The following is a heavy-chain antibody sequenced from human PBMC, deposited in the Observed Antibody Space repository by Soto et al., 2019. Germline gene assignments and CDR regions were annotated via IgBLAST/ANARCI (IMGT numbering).Heavy chain of an antibody. V-gene: IGHV3-15*01. J-gene: IGHJ4*02. CDR2: IKSIGGGGTT. Sequence: EVQLVDSGGGLVKPGGSLRLSCAISGFTVNKAWMSWVRQAPGKGLEWVGRIKSIGGGGTTDYAAPVKGRFIISREDSKDTPYLQMNSLRTEDTAVYYCAADLPNYGSGEFDYWGQGTLVTVSS. D-gene: IGHD3-10*01. CDR1: GFTVNKAW. CDR3: AADLPNYGSGEFDY.